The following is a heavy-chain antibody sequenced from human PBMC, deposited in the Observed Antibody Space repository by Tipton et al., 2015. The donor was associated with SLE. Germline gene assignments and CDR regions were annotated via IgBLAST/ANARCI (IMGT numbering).Heavy chain of an antibody. J-gene: IGHJ5*02. CDR3: ARGQLLWFGEFRWFDP. Sequence: TLSLTCAVSGYSISSGYYWGWIRQPPGKGLEWIAYIYHSGSTYYNPSLKSRVTISVDTSKNQFSLTLSSVTAADTAVYYCARGQLLWFGEFRWFDPWGQGTVVNVSS. CDR2: IYHSGST. D-gene: IGHD3-10*01. V-gene: IGHV4-38-2*01. CDR1: GYSISSGYY.